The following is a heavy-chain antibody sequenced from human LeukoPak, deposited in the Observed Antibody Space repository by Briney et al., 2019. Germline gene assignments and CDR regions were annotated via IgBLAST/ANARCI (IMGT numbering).Heavy chain of an antibody. CDR3: ARDQIAAGLNWFDP. CDR2: ISAYNGNT. V-gene: IGHV1-18*01. D-gene: IGHD6-13*01. CDR1: GYTFTSYG. J-gene: IGHJ5*02. Sequence: ASVKVSCKASGYTFTSYGISWVRQAPGQGLEWMGWISAYNGNTNYAQKLQGRVTMTTDTSTSTAYMGLRSLRSDDTAVYYCARDQIAAGLNWFDPWGQGTLVTVSS.